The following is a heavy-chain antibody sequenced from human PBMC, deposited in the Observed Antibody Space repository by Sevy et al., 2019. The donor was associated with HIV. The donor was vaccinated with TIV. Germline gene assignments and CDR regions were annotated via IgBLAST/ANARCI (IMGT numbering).Heavy chain of an antibody. CDR2: FSGRGSSA. CDR1: GFTVSSYG. Sequence: GGSLRLSCAASGFTVSSYGMSWVRQAPGKGLKWVSGFSGRGSSAYYADSVKGRFTISRDISKNTLNLQMNSLRVEDTAVSFCAKDRSNYIPSAGTFDYRGQGTLVTVSS. J-gene: IGHJ4*02. D-gene: IGHD6-13*01. CDR3: AKDRSNYIPSAGTFDY. V-gene: IGHV3-23*01.